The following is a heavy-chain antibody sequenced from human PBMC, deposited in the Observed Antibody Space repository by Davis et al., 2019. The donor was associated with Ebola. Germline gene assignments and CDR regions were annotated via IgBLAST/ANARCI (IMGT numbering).Heavy chain of an antibody. D-gene: IGHD3-10*01. CDR1: GGTFSSYG. Sequence: SVKVSCKASGGTFSSYGISWVRQAPGQGLDWMGGIIPVFGIPKYAQKFQGRVTITADESTSTAYMELSSLTSDDTAVYYCARAPLMVRGWANFWGQGTLVTVSS. CDR3: ARAPLMVRGWANF. J-gene: IGHJ4*02. V-gene: IGHV1-69*13. CDR2: IIPVFGIP.